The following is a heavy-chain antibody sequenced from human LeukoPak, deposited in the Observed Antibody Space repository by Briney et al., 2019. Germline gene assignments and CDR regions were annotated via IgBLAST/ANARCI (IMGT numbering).Heavy chain of an antibody. CDR3: ARDRSPDFWSGDYRDAFDI. D-gene: IGHD3-3*01. CDR1: GYTFTSYG. CDR2: ISGYNGNT. Sequence: ASVTVSCKASGYTFTSYGISWVRQAPGQGLEWTGWISGYNGNTNSAQKLQGRVSMPTDTSTSTAYMELRSLRSDDTAVYYCARDRSPDFWSGDYRDAFDIWGQGTMVTVSS. J-gene: IGHJ3*02. V-gene: IGHV1-18*01.